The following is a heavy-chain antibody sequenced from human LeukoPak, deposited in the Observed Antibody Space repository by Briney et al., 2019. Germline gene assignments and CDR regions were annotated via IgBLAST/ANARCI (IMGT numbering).Heavy chain of an antibody. D-gene: IGHD3-9*01. J-gene: IGHJ4*02. CDR2: ISSSSSHT. CDR3: ARTSSGFDY. Sequence: GGSLRLSCAASGFTFSTYSMNWARQAPGKGLEWVSSISSSSSHTYYADSLRGRFTISRDNAKNSLYLQMNSLRAEDTAVYHCARTSSGFDYWDQGVLVTVSS. V-gene: IGHV3-21*01. CDR1: GFTFSTYS.